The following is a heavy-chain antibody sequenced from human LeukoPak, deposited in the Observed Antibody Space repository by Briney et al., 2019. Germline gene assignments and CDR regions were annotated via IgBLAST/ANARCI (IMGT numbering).Heavy chain of an antibody. CDR1: GGSFSGYY. J-gene: IGHJ4*02. V-gene: IGHV4-34*01. CDR2: INHSGST. Sequence: SETLSLTCAVYGGSFSGYYWSWIRQPPGKGLEWIGEINHSGSTNYNPSLKSRVTISVDTSKNQFSLKPSSVTAADTAVYYCARLAFAGAARPVNDYWGQGTLVTVSS. CDR3: ARLAFAGAARPVNDY. D-gene: IGHD6-6*01.